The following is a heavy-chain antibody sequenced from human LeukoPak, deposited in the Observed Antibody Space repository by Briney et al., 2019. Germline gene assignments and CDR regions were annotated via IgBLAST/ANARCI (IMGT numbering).Heavy chain of an antibody. CDR2: INHSGST. D-gene: IGHD3-10*01. Sequence: PSETLSLTCAVYGGSFSGYYWSWIRQPPGKGLEWIGEINHSGSTNYNPSLKSRVTISVDTSKNQFSLKLSSVTAADTAEYYCARGCITMVRGVIEDYYYYMDVWGKGTTVTVSS. CDR1: GGSFSGYY. CDR3: ARGCITMVRGVIEDYYYYMDV. V-gene: IGHV4-34*01. J-gene: IGHJ6*03.